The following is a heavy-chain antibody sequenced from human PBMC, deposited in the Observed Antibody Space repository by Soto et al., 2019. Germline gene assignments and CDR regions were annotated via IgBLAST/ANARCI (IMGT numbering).Heavy chain of an antibody. CDR1: GFSLSTSGVG. CDR2: IYWNDDK. J-gene: IGHJ4*02. D-gene: IGHD3-3*01. Sequence: SGPTLVNPTQTLTLTCTFSGFSLSTSGVGVGWIRQPPGKALEWLALIYWNDDKRYSPSLKSGLTITKDTSKNQVVLTMTNMDPVDTATYYCAHTPLEDITILDPTFDYWGQGTLVTVSS. V-gene: IGHV2-5*01. CDR3: AHTPLEDITILDPTFDY.